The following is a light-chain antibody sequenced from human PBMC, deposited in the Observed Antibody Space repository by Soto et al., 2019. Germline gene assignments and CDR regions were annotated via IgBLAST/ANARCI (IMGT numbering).Light chain of an antibody. CDR2: GAS. CDR3: QHYGSTPTT. Sequence: EIVLTQSPGTLSLSPGERATVSCVASQSVSSSYLGWYQQKPGQAPRLLIYGASSRATGIPDRFRGGGSGTDFTLTISRLEPEDFAVYYCQHYGSTPTTFGQGTKVDIK. V-gene: IGKV3-20*01. J-gene: IGKJ1*01. CDR1: QSVSSSY.